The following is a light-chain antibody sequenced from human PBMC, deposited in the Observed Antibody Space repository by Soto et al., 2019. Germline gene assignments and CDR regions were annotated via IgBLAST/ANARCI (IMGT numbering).Light chain of an antibody. J-gene: IGKJ4*01. Sequence: AIHMTQSPSSLSTSVGRTVTSTCRASQCIGNDLGWYQPRPVKSPKLLIYDASSLESGVPSRFSGSGYGTEFTLTISSLQNHDFATYYCQQSHTYYSLTVGGGTQVEIK. CDR1: QCIGND. V-gene: IGKV1-6*01. CDR3: QQSHTYYSLT. CDR2: DAS.